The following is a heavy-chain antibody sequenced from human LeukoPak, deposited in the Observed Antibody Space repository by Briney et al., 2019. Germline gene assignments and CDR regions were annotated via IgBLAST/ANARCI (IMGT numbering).Heavy chain of an antibody. CDR3: ARLSCSGGSCPSYY. V-gene: IGHV3-33*01. D-gene: IGHD2-15*01. J-gene: IGHJ4*02. CDR2: IWYDGSNK. CDR1: GFTFSSYG. Sequence: GGSLRLSCAASGFTFSSYGMHWVRQAPGKGLERVAVIWYDGSNKYYADSVKGRFTISRDNSKNTLYLQMNSLRAEDTAVYYCARLSCSGGSCPSYYWGQGTLVTVSS.